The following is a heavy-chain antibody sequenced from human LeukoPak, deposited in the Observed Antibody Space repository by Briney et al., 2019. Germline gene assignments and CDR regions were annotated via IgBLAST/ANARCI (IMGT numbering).Heavy chain of an antibody. D-gene: IGHD1-26*01. CDR2: ISGSGGST. V-gene: IGHV3-23*01. CDR1: GFTFSSYA. J-gene: IGHJ1*01. CDR3: AKDPDGYSGSLSSFSAH. Sequence: PGGSLRPSCAASGFTFSSYAMSWVRQAPGKGLEWVSAISGSGGSTYYADSVKGRFTISRDNAKNTLYLQMNSLRAEDTAVYYCAKDPDGYSGSLSSFSAHWGQGTLVTVSS.